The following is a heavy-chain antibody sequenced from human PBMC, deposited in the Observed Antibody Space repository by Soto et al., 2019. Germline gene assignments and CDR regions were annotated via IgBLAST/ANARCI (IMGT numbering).Heavy chain of an antibody. J-gene: IGHJ4*02. Sequence: QVQLVESGGGVVQPGRSLRLSCAVSGFTVSTYGMHWVRQAPGKGLEWVADISLDGGTKYYADSVKGRFTISRDNSRNTLFLEMNSLRCDDMAVDYCNGEVESGYWGQGTLVTVSS. CDR2: ISLDGGTK. CDR3: NGEVESGY. CDR1: GFTVSTYG. V-gene: IGHV3-30*03. D-gene: IGHD2-8*01.